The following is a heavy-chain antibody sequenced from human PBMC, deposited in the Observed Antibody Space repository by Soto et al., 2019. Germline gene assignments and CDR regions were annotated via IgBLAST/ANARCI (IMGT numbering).Heavy chain of an antibody. J-gene: IGHJ5*02. D-gene: IGHD2-15*01. Sequence: SETRSLTCTGSGDSIRSSIDCGGCVRQSRWKGLECSGSRFYRGTTYNKPYLQSRVTISVDTSKNQFSLKLSSVTAADTAVYYCARHSAPIVLLVGATNHWFDPWGQGTLVTVS. CDR2: RFYRGTT. CDR1: GDSIRSSIDC. V-gene: IGHV4-39*01. CDR3: ARHSAPIVLLVGATNHWFDP.